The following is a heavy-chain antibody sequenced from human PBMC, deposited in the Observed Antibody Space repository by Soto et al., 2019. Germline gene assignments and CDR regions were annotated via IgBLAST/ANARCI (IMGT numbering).Heavy chain of an antibody. Sequence: SETLSLTCTVSGGSISSGDYYWSWIRQPPGKGLEWIGYIYYSGSTYYNPSLKSRVTISVDTSKNQFSLKLSSVTAADTAVYYCGRVVYTAMVTCYFDYWHQGTLLIVSS. J-gene: IGHJ4*02. V-gene: IGHV4-30-4*01. D-gene: IGHD5-18*01. CDR3: GRVVYTAMVTCYFDY. CDR2: IYYSGST. CDR1: GGSISSGDYY.